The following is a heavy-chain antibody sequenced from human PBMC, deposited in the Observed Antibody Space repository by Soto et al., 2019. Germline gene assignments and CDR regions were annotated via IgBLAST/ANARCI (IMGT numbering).Heavy chain of an antibody. V-gene: IGHV1-8*01. CDR3: ARGTGRWLLWFGDPIGY. CDR1: GYTFTSYD. CDR2: MNPNSGNT. J-gene: IGHJ4*02. Sequence: ASVKVSCKASGYTFTSYDINWVRQATGQGLEWMGWMNPNSGNTGYAQKFQGRVTMTRNTSISTAYMELSSLRSEDTAVYYCARGTGRWLLWFGDPIGYWGQGTLVTVSS. D-gene: IGHD3-10*01.